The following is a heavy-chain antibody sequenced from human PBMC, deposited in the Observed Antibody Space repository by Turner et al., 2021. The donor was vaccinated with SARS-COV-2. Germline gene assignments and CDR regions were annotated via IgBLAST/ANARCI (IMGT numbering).Heavy chain of an antibody. J-gene: IGHJ3*02. CDR2: INPNSGGT. CDR1: GYTFTGYY. V-gene: IGHV1-2*02. CDR3: AVLEMATITDAFDI. Sequence: QVQLLQSGAEVKQPGASVKVSCTASGYTFTGYYMHWVRQAPGQGLEWMGWINPNSGGTNYAQKFQGRVTMTRDTSISTAYMELSRLGSDDTAVYYCAVLEMATITDAFDIWGQGTMVTVSS. D-gene: IGHD5-12*01.